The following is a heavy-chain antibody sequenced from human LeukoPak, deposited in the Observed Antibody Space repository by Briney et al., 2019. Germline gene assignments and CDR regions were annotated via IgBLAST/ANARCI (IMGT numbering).Heavy chain of an antibody. CDR3: ARDWEHARYN. J-gene: IGHJ4*02. V-gene: IGHV3-7*01. CDR1: GFTVSSNY. D-gene: IGHD1/OR15-1a*01. CDR2: INEPGTEQ. Sequence: GGSLRLSCAASGFTVSSNYMSWVRQAPGKGLEWVANINEPGTEQFYADSVKGRFTPSRDNAKNSVHLLMSSLRVEDTAVYYCARDWEHARYNWGQGTLVIVPP.